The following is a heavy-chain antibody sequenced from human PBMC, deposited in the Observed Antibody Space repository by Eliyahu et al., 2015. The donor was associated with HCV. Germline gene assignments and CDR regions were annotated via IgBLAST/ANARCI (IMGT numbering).Heavy chain of an antibody. CDR3: ASGGGGIAVAGTGGWFDP. Sequence: QVQLQESGPGLVKPSETLSLTCTVSGXSIXXXYWSWIRQPPGKGLEWIGYIXYIGSTXFNPXLKSRVTISVDTSKNQFSLNLTSVTAADTAVYYCASGGGGIAVAGTGGWFDPWGQGTLVTVSS. V-gene: IGHV4-59*01. CDR2: IXYIGST. CDR1: GXSIXXXY. J-gene: IGHJ5*02. D-gene: IGHD6-19*01.